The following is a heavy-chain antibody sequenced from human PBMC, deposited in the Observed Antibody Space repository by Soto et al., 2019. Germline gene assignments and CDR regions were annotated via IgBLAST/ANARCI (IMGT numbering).Heavy chain of an antibody. CDR3: ARVYYYGSGSYYSDDDY. D-gene: IGHD3-10*01. CDR1: GASISSSDYY. CDR2: INHSGST. Sequence: SETLSLTCSVSGASISSSDYYWGWIRQPPGTGLEWIGEINHSGSTNYNPSLKSRVTISVDTSKNQFSLKLSSVTAADTAVYYCARVYYYGSGSYYSDDDYWGQGTLVTVSS. J-gene: IGHJ4*02. V-gene: IGHV4-39*07.